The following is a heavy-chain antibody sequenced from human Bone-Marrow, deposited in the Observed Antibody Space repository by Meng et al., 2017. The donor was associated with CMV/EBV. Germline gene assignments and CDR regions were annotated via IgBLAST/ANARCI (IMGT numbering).Heavy chain of an antibody. CDR3: ARDVGWFAHDY. J-gene: IGHJ4*02. CDR2: ISGSGGST. Sequence: GGSLRLSCATSGFTFSSYAMSWVRQAPGKGLEWVSVISGSGGSTYYADSVKGRFTISRDNSKNTLYLQMNSLRAEDTAVYYCARDVGWFAHDYWGQGTLVTVSS. D-gene: IGHD3-3*01. CDR1: GFTFSSYA. V-gene: IGHV3-23*01.